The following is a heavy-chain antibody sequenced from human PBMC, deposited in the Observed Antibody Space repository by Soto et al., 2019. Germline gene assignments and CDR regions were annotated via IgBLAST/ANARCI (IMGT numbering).Heavy chain of an antibody. Sequence: QVQLVESGGGVVQPGRSLRLSCAASGFTFSSYSMHWVRQATGKGLEWVAVISYDGSNKYYADSVKGRFTISRDNSKNTLYLQMNSLRAEDTAVYYCASDRGDYYYGMDVWGQGTTVTVSS. CDR3: ASDRGDYYYGMDV. J-gene: IGHJ6*02. D-gene: IGHD4-17*01. CDR2: ISYDGSNK. CDR1: GFTFSSYS. V-gene: IGHV3-30-3*01.